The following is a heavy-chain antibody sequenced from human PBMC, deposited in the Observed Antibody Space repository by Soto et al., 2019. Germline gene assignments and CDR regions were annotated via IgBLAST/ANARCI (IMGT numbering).Heavy chain of an antibody. D-gene: IGHD4-17*01. CDR3: ASQQPTVTNKHGYFDL. Sequence: QVQLVQSGAEVKKPGSSVKVSCKASGGTFSSYAISWVRQAPGQGLEWMGGIIPIFGTANYAQKFQGRVTITADESTSTDYVELSSLRSEDTAVYYCASQQPTVTNKHGYFDLWGRGTLVTVSS. J-gene: IGHJ2*01. CDR2: IIPIFGTA. V-gene: IGHV1-69*12. CDR1: GGTFSSYA.